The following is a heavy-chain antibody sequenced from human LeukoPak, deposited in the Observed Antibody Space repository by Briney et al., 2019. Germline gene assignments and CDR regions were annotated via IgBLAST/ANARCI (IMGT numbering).Heavy chain of an antibody. CDR1: GGSFSGYY. CDR3: ARGLRAARLAS. CDR2: MNESGGT. V-gene: IGHV4-34*01. J-gene: IGHJ5*02. D-gene: IGHD6-6*01. Sequence: SETLSLTCAVSGGSFSGYYWSWIRQPPGKGLEWIGEMNESGGTTYNPSLKSRVTMSVDPSKDQLSLKLTSVTAADTAVYYCARGLRAARLASWGQGTLVTVSS.